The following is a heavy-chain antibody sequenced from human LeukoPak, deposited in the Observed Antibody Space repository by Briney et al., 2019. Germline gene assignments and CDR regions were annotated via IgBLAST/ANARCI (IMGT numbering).Heavy chain of an antibody. CDR1: GFTVSSNY. CDR3: XXXXXXXXXXXXXVPYYYYYYMDV. V-gene: IGHV3-11*01. Sequence: GGSLRLSCAASGFTVSSNYMSWIRQAPGKGLEWVSYISSSGSTIYYADSVKGRFTISRDNAKNSLYLQMNSLRAEDTAVYYCXXXXXXXXXXXXXVPYYYYYYMDVWGKGTTVTISS. J-gene: IGHJ6*03. CDR2: ISSSGSTI.